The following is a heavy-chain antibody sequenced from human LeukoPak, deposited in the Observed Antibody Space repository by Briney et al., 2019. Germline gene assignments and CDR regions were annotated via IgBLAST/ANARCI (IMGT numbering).Heavy chain of an antibody. D-gene: IGHD5-12*01. CDR3: ARGRASGYDFADFDY. J-gene: IGHJ4*02. Sequence: GASVKVSCKASGYTFTGYYMHWVRQAPGQGLEWMGWINPNSGGTNYAQKFQGRVTMTRATSISTAYMELSRLRSDDTAVYYCARGRASGYDFADFDYWGQGTLVTVSS. V-gene: IGHV1-2*02. CDR1: GYTFTGYY. CDR2: INPNSGGT.